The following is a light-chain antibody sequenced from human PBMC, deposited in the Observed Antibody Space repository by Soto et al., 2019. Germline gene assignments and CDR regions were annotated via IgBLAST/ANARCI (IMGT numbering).Light chain of an antibody. CDR1: SGHSSYA. J-gene: IGLJ2*01. CDR2: LNNDGSH. CDR3: QTWGTGFQF. Sequence: QSVLTQSPSASASLGASVKLTSTLSSGHSSYAIAWHQKQPGKGPRYLMDLNNDGSHTKEDGIPDRFSGSSSGADRYLIISSLQSEDEADYYCQTWGTGFQFFGGGTKLTVL. V-gene: IGLV4-69*01.